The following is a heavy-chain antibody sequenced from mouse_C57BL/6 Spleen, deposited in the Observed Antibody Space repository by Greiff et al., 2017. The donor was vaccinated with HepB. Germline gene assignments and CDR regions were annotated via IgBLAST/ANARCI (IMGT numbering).Heavy chain of an antibody. CDR3: ARNGGSFWFAY. V-gene: IGHV2-2*01. D-gene: IGHD6-1*01. Sequence: VQLQQSGPGLVQPSQSLSITCTVSGLSLTSYGVHWVRQSPGKGLEWLGVIWSGGSTDYNAAFISRLSISKDNSKSQVFFKMNSLQADDTAIYYCARNGGSFWFAYWGQGTLVTVSA. J-gene: IGHJ3*01. CDR2: IWSGGST. CDR1: GLSLTSYG.